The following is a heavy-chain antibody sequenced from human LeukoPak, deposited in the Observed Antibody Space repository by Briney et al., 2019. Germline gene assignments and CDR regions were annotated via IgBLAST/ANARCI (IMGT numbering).Heavy chain of an antibody. V-gene: IGHV3-48*03. CDR1: GFTFSNYE. J-gene: IGHJ4*02. D-gene: IGHD1-26*01. CDR2: ITSSGGTI. Sequence: PGGSLRLSCAASGFTFSNYEMNWVRQAPGKGLQWLSYITSSGGTIYYADSVKGRFTISIDNAKNSLDLKMNCLRGEDTAVYYCASILGGTRERGFDLWGQGTLVTVSS. CDR3: ASILGGTRERGFDL.